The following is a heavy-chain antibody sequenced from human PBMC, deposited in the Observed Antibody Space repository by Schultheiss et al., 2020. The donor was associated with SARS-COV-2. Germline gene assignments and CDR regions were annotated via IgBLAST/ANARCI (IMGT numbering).Heavy chain of an antibody. D-gene: IGHD2-2*01. V-gene: IGHV3-23*01. J-gene: IGHJ4*02. CDR1: GFTFSSYA. CDR3: AKSPPSVLGYFDY. CDR2: LSRSGVTT. Sequence: GGSLRLSCAASGFTFSSYAMRWVRQAPGKGLEWVSSLSRSGVTTYYADSVRGRLTISRDNSKNTLYLHMNSLRAEDTAVYYCAKSPPSVLGYFDYWGQGTLVTVSS.